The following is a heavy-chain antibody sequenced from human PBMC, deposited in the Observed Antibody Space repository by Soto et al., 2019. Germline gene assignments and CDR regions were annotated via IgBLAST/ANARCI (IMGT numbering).Heavy chain of an antibody. J-gene: IGHJ3*02. D-gene: IGHD3-22*01. CDR2: IYYSGST. Sequence: PSETLSLTCTVSGGSISSSSYYWSWIRQPPGKGLEWIGYIYYSGSTNYNPSLKSRVTISVDTSKNQFSLKLSSVTAADTAVYYCARDSIVGYDSSGPLWAFDIWGQGTMVTVSS. CDR1: GGSISSSSYY. CDR3: ARDSIVGYDSSGPLWAFDI. V-gene: IGHV4-61*01.